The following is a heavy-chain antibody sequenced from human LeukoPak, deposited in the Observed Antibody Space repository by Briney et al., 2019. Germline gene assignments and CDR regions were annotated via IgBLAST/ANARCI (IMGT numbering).Heavy chain of an antibody. CDR1: GYTFTGYD. V-gene: IGHV1-8*01. CDR3: ARGSSYEISTAYFPFYYLDV. J-gene: IGHJ6*03. D-gene: IGHD3-9*01. CDR2: MNPNSGNT. Sequence: ASVKVSCKASGYTFTGYDINWVRQATEQGLEWMGWMNPNSGNTGSAQKFQGRVTMTWNTSISTAYMELSSLRSEDTAVYFCARGSSYEISTAYFPFYYLDVWGKGTTVTISS.